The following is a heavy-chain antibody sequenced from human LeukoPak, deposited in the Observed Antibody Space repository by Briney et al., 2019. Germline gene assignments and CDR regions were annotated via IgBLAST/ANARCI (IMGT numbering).Heavy chain of an antibody. CDR1: GFTFSSYG. Sequence: GGSLRLSCAASGFTFSSYGMHWVRQAPGKGLEWVAFIRYDGSNKYYADSVKGRFTISRDNSRNSLYLQMNSLRTEDTALYYCAKIAGDANDYWGQGTLVTVSS. CDR3: AKIAGDANDY. D-gene: IGHD3-10*01. J-gene: IGHJ4*02. V-gene: IGHV3-30*02. CDR2: IRYDGSNK.